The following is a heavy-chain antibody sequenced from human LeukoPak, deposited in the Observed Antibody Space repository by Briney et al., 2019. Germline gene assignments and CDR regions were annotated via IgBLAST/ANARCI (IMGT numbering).Heavy chain of an antibody. CDR3: ASGIGVVAPEYYFDY. CDR1: GYTFTSYY. V-gene: IGHV1-46*01. Sequence: ASVKVSCKASGYTFTSYYMHWVRQAPGQGLEWMGIINPSGGSTSYAQKFQGRVTMTRDTSTSTVYMELSSLRSEDTAVYYCASGIGVVAPEYYFDYWGQGTLATVSS. CDR2: INPSGGST. D-gene: IGHD5-12*01. J-gene: IGHJ4*02.